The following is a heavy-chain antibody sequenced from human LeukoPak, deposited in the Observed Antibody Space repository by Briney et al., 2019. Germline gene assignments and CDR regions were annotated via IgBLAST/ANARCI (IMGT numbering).Heavy chain of an antibody. J-gene: IGHJ4*02. Sequence: GASVKVSCKASGGTFSSYAISWVRQAPGQGLEWMGGIIPIFGTANYAQKFRDRVTMSTDTSTGTAYLDVRSLTSDDTAVYYCARDHSNWNYAPDFWGQGTLVTVSS. V-gene: IGHV1-69*05. CDR3: ARDHSNWNYAPDF. CDR1: GGTFSSYA. CDR2: IIPIFGTA. D-gene: IGHD1-7*01.